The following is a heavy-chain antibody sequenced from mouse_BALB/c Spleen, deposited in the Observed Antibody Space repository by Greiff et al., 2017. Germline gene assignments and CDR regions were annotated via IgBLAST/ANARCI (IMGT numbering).Heavy chain of an antibody. V-gene: IGHV1-63*02. CDR2: IYPGGGYT. CDR3: ARRVGRGVKAMDY. Sequence: QVQLKESGAELVRPGTSVKISCKASGYTFTNYWLGWVKQRPGHGLEWIGDIYPGGGYTNYNEKFKGKATLTADTSSSTAYMQLSSLTSEDSAVYFCARRVGRGVKAMDYWGQGTSVTVSS. D-gene: IGHD4-1*01. CDR1: GYTFTNYW. J-gene: IGHJ4*01.